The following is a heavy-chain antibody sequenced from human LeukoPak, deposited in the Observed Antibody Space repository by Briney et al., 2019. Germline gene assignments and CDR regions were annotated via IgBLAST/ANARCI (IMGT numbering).Heavy chain of an antibody. V-gene: IGHV4-34*01. D-gene: IGHD6-19*01. J-gene: IGHJ6*03. Sequence: SETLSLTCAVYGGSFSGYYWSWIRQPPGKGLEWIGEIYHSGSTNYNPSLKSRVTISVDKSKNQFSLKLSSVTAADTAVYYCARGVSGWSPYYYYYMDVWGKGTTVTISS. CDR2: IYHSGST. CDR1: GGSFSGYY. CDR3: ARGVSGWSPYYYYYMDV.